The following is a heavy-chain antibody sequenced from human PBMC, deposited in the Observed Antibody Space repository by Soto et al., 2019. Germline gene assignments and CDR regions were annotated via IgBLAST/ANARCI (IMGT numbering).Heavy chain of an antibody. D-gene: IGHD2-15*01. CDR3: AKRAVQGPIYS. Sequence: PSETLSLTCAVSGYSISSSNWWGWIRQPPGKGLEWIGYIYYSGTTYYNPSLKSRVTMSVDTSKNQFSLKLTSVTAVDTAVYYCAKRAVQGPIYSRGQRAVVTVSS. CDR1: GYSISSSNW. V-gene: IGHV4-28*01. CDR2: IYYSGTT. J-gene: IGHJ1*01.